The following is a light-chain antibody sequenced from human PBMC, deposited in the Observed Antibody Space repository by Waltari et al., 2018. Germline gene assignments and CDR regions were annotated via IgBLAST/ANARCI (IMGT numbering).Light chain of an antibody. CDR3: QTGGHGTWV. CDR2: VNSDGSH. V-gene: IGLV4-69*01. J-gene: IGLJ3*02. CDR1: RGHSSNV. Sequence: QLVLTQSPSASASLGASVKLTCTLSRGHSSNVIAWHQQQPEKGPQYLMKVNSDGSHSKGDEIPDRFSGSSCGAERYLTISNVQSEDEADYYCQTGGHGTWVFGGGTKLTVL.